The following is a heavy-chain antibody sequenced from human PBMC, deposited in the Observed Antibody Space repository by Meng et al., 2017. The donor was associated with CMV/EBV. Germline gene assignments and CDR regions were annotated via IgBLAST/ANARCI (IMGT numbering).Heavy chain of an antibody. J-gene: IGHJ5*02. D-gene: IGHD5-24*01. CDR3: AKLMGNTRVDH. CDR2: IDSSGA. Sequence: GESLKISCAASGFTFSSYAMSWVRQTPGKGLEWVSTIDSSGAYIADPVKGRFTVSRDNFKNTLDLQMNSLRVEDAATYYCAKLMGNTRVDHWGQGTQVTVSS. V-gene: IGHV3-23*05. CDR1: GFTFSSYA.